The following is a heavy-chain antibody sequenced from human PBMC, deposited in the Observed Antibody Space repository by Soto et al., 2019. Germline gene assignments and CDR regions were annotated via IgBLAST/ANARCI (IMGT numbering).Heavy chain of an antibody. D-gene: IGHD3-9*01. Sequence: QVQLVESGGGVVQPGRSLRLSCAASGFTFSSYGMHWVRQAPGKGPEWVAVIWYDGSNKYYADSVKGRFTIYRDNSKNARYLPMNRLTAEDTTVYYCAGDRNFDWSDMYYYYGMDVWGQGTTVTVSS. CDR1: GFTFSSYG. CDR2: IWYDGSNK. V-gene: IGHV3-33*01. CDR3: AGDRNFDWSDMYYYYGMDV. J-gene: IGHJ6*02.